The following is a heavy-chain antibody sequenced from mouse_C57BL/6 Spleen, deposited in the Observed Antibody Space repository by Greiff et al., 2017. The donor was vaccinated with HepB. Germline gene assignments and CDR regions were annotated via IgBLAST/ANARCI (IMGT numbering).Heavy chain of an antibody. V-gene: IGHV5-17*01. CDR1: GFTFSDYG. D-gene: IGHD1-1*01. CDR3: ASPHYYGSSPWFAY. Sequence: EVKLMESGGGLVKPGGSLKLSCAASGFTFSDYGMHWVRQAPEKGLEWVAYISSGSSTTYYADTVKGRFTISRDNAKNTLFLQMTSLRSEDTAMYYCASPHYYGSSPWFAYWGQGTLVTVSA. J-gene: IGHJ3*01. CDR2: ISSGSSTT.